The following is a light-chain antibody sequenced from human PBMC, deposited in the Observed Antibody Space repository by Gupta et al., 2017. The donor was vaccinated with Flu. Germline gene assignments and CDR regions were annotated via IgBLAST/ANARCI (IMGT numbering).Light chain of an antibody. CDR3: QQYNNWPPWT. CDR2: DAS. Sequence: ERATLAGRASQGINTNVAWYQQKPGQAPRVIIYDASTRAADIPARFVGSGSGTDFTLAISSLQSEDSALYYCQQYNNWPPWTFGQGTKVEVK. CDR1: QGINTN. J-gene: IGKJ1*01. V-gene: IGKV3-15*01.